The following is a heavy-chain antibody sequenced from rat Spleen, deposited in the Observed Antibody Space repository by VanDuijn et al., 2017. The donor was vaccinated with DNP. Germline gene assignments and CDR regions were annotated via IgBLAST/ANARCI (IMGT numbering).Heavy chain of an antibody. CDR2: ISYDGSSI. CDR3: AIDNYGFAY. Sequence: EVQLVESGGGLVQPGRSLKLSCAASGFTFSDYAMAWVRQAPKKGLDWVATISYDGSSIYYRDSVKGRFTVSRDNAKSTLYLQMDSLRSEDTATYYCAIDNYGFAYWGQGTLVTVSS. D-gene: IGHD1-11*01. V-gene: IGHV5-7*01. CDR1: GFTFSDYA. J-gene: IGHJ3*01.